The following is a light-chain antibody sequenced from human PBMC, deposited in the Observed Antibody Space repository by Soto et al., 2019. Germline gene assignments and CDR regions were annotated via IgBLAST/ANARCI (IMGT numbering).Light chain of an antibody. V-gene: IGKV3-15*01. Sequence: IVITQSPATLSVSPGERATFSCRASESVSRNLAWYQQKPGQAPRLLIFDASTGATGIPARFSGSGSGTEFTLTISSLQSEDFALYYCQQYNNWPPTFGPGTKVDIK. CDR2: DAS. CDR1: ESVSRN. J-gene: IGKJ3*01. CDR3: QQYNNWPPT.